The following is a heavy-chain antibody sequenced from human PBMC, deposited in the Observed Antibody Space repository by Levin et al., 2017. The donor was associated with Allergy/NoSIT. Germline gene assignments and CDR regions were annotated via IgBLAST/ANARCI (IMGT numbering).Heavy chain of an antibody. Sequence: GGSLRLSCAASGFTFSSYAMHWVRQAPGKGLEYVSAISSNGGSTYYANSVKGRFTISRDNSKNTLYLQMGSLRAEDMAVYYCARDRYSSSWYYYMDVWGKGTTVTVSS. J-gene: IGHJ6*03. D-gene: IGHD6-13*01. CDR3: ARDRYSSSWYYYMDV. CDR2: ISSNGGST. V-gene: IGHV3-64*01. CDR1: GFTFSSYA.